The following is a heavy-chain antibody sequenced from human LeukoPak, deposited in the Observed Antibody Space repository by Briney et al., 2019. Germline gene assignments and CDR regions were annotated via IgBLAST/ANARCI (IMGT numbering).Heavy chain of an antibody. J-gene: IGHJ4*02. V-gene: IGHV4-39*07. CDR3: ARDYPRSGWFGELFNY. CDR1: GGSIRSSSYY. Sequence: SETLSLTCSVSGGSIRSSSYYWGWIRQPPGKGLEWIGSIYYSGSTYYNSSLKSRVTISVDTSKNQFSLKLSSVTAADTAVYYCARDYPRSGWFGELFNYWGQGTLVTVSS. D-gene: IGHD3-10*01. CDR2: IYYSGST.